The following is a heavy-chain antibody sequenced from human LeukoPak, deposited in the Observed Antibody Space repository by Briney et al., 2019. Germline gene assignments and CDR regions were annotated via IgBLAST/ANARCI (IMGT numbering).Heavy chain of an antibody. CDR1: GGSISSSSYY. CDR2: IYYSGST. J-gene: IGHJ4*02. D-gene: IGHD5-24*01. Sequence: SETLSLTCTVSGGSISSSSYYWGWIRQPPGKGLEWIGNIYYSGSTYYNPSLKSRVTISVDTSKNQFSLKLYSVSAADTAVYYCARRRDGYNEDFFDYWGQGTLVTVSS. V-gene: IGHV4-39*01. CDR3: ARRRDGYNEDFFDY.